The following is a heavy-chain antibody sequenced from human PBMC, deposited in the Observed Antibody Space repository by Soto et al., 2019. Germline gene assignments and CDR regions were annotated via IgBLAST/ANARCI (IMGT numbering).Heavy chain of an antibody. CDR3: ARDERTYCSSTGCPYFDY. Sequence: QVPLVQSGAEVKKPGASVKVSCKASGYTFTSYGITWVRQAPGQGLEWMGWISAHNNNADYAQKFQGRVTMTTDTSTSTAYMELRSLRSDDTAIYYCARDERTYCSSTGCPYFDYWGKGTLVTVSS. D-gene: IGHD2-2*01. CDR2: ISAHNNNA. J-gene: IGHJ4*02. V-gene: IGHV1-18*01. CDR1: GYTFTSYG.